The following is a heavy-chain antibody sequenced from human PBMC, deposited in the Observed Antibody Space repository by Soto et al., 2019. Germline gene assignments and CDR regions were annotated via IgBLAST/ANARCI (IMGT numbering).Heavy chain of an antibody. J-gene: IGHJ6*02. CDR2: INSDGSST. CDR1: GFTFSSYL. D-gene: IGHD2-2*01. Sequence: GGSLRLSCAASGFTFSSYLMHWVRQAPGKGLVWVSRINSDGSSTSYADSVKGRFTISRDNAKNTLYLQMNSLRAEDTAVYYCARVHLVPAAMSQDYYGMDVWGQGTTVTVSS. V-gene: IGHV3-74*01. CDR3: ARVHLVPAAMSQDYYGMDV.